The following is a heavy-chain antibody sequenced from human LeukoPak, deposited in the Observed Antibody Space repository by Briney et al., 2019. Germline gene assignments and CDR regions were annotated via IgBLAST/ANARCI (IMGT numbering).Heavy chain of an antibody. D-gene: IGHD3-9*01. Sequence: GGSLRLSCAASGFTFSDYYMSWIRQAPGKGLEWISYISGGGSIIYYAGSVKGRFTISTDDARNSLYLQMNSLRAEDTAVYYCARDFRGPTGYWGQGILVTVSS. J-gene: IGHJ4*02. V-gene: IGHV3-11*04. CDR1: GFTFSDYY. CDR3: ARDFRGPTGY. CDR2: ISGGGSII.